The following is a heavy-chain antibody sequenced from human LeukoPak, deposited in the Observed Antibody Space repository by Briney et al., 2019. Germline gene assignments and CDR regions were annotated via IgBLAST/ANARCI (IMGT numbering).Heavy chain of an antibody. D-gene: IGHD6-19*01. CDR3: ARGQVAGTGFDY. CDR1: GGSISSYY. J-gene: IGHJ4*02. CDR2: IYYSGST. Sequence: SETLSLTCTVSGGSISSYYWSWIRQPPGKGLEWIGYIYYSGSTNYNPSLKSRVTISVDTSKNQFSLKLSSVTAADTAVYYCARGQVAGTGFDYWGQGTLVTVSS. V-gene: IGHV4-59*01.